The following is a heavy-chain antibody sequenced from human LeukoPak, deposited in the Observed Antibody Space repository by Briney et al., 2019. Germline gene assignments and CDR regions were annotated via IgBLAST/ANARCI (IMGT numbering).Heavy chain of an antibody. V-gene: IGHV3-66*01. D-gene: IGHD3-10*01. CDR1: GFTVSSNY. J-gene: IGHJ6*02. CDR2: IYSGGST. Sequence: GGSLRLSCAASGFTVSSNYMSWVRQAPGKGLEWVSVIYSGGSTYYADSVKGRFTISRDNSKNTLYLQMNSLRAEDTAVYYCARDYSHYYGSGSGFYYGMDVWGQRTTVTVSS. CDR3: ARDYSHYYGSGSGFYYGMDV.